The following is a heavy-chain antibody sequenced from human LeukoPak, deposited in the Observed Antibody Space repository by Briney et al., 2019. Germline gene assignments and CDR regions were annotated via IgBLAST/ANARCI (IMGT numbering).Heavy chain of an antibody. Sequence: GGSLRLSCAASGFIFSSYVMNWVRQAPGKGLEWVSYISSSGSTIYYADSVKGRFTISRDNAKNSLYLQMNSLRAEDTAVYYCARDRRYCSSTSCSQNNWFDPWGQGTLVTVSS. D-gene: IGHD2-2*01. CDR1: GFIFSSYV. V-gene: IGHV3-48*03. J-gene: IGHJ5*02. CDR2: ISSSGSTI. CDR3: ARDRRYCSSTSCSQNNWFDP.